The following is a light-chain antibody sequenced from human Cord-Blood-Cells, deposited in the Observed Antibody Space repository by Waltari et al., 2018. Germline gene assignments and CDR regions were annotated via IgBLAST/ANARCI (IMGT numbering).Light chain of an antibody. CDR1: SSDVGGYNY. CDR3: CSYAGSYV. V-gene: IGLV2-11*01. CDR2: DVS. Sequence: QSALTQPRSVSGSPGQSVNISCTGPSSDVGGYNYVSWYQQHPGKAPKLMIYDVSKRPSGVPDRFSGSKSGNTASLTISGLQAEDEADYYCCSYAGSYVFGTGTKVTVL. J-gene: IGLJ1*01.